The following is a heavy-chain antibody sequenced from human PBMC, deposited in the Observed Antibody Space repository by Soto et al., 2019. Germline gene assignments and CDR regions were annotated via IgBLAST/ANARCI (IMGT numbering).Heavy chain of an antibody. J-gene: IGHJ3*02. CDR3: ARRVSIPYCSSTSCHRGNAFDI. Sequence: WASVKVSCKASGYTFTSYDINWVRQATGQGLEWMGWMNPNSGNTGYAQKFQGRVTMTRNTSISTAYMELSSLRSEDTAVYYCARRVSIPYCSSTSCHRGNAFDIWGQGTMVTVSS. CDR2: MNPNSGNT. V-gene: IGHV1-8*01. CDR1: GYTFTSYD. D-gene: IGHD2-2*02.